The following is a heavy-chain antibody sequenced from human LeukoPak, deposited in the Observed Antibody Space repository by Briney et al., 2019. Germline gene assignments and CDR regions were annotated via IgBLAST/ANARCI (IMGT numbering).Heavy chain of an antibody. Sequence: PSETLSLTCTVSGGSISSYYWSWIRQPPGKGLEWIGYIYYSGSTNYNPSLKSRVTISVDTSKNQFSLKLSSVTAADTAVYYCARDNWNDGSGFDYWGQGTLVTVSS. D-gene: IGHD1-20*01. CDR1: GGSISSYY. J-gene: IGHJ4*02. CDR3: ARDNWNDGSGFDY. V-gene: IGHV4-59*01. CDR2: IYYSGST.